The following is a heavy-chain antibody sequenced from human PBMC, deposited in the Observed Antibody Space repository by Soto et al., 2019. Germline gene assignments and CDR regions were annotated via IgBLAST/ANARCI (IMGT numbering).Heavy chain of an antibody. CDR1: GYTFYSHS. J-gene: IGHJ6*02. CDR3: VRCIQGDYYYGMDV. D-gene: IGHD5-18*01. CDR2: INGDYGNT. V-gene: IGHV1-18*01. Sequence: QAQLVQSGAEVKKPGASVKVSCKASGYTFYSHSISWVRQAPGQGLEWMGRINGDYGNTQYAQKFRGRVTMTTDTSTTTVYMELTNLISDDTAVYYCVRCIQGDYYYGMDVWGQGTTVTVSS.